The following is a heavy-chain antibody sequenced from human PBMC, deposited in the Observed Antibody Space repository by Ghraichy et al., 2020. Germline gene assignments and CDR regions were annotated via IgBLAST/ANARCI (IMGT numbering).Heavy chain of an antibody. D-gene: IGHD2-8*01. J-gene: IGHJ3*02. CDR1: VGSFNGYY. CDR2: IHPTGTT. CDR3: ARRRPTWSAAEGDAFDI. V-gene: IGHV4-34*01. Sequence: SETLSLTCAVYVGSFNGYYWSWIRQPPGKGLEWIGEIHPTGTTNNSPSLKSRLTLLVDTSKNQFSLLLKSVTAADTAVYYCARRRPTWSAAEGDAFDIWSQGAMVTVSS.